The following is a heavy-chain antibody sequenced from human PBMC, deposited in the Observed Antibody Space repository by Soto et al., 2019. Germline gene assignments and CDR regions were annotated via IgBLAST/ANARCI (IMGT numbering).Heavy chain of an antibody. CDR3: ASRDLWIGLDY. CDR1: GFTFSRYL. CDR2: ISSDGSTT. V-gene: IGHV3-74*01. J-gene: IGHJ4*02. D-gene: IGHD3-3*01. Sequence: EVQLVESGGGLVQPGGSLSLSCPASGFTFSRYLMHWVRQAPGKGLVWVSLISSDGSTTNYADSVKGRFTISRDNARNTLYLQMNSLRAEDTAVYYCASRDLWIGLDYWGQGTLVTVSS.